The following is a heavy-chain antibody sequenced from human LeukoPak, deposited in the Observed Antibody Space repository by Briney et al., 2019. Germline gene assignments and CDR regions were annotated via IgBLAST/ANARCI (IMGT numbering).Heavy chain of an antibody. CDR3: ARWREVLGAFDI. D-gene: IGHD2-15*01. CDR2: IYYSGST. J-gene: IGHJ3*02. Sequence: ETLSLTCTVSGGSISSGGYYWSWIRQPPGKGLEWIGYIYYSGSTNYNPSLKSRVTISVDTSKNQFSLKLSSVTAADTAVYYCARWREVLGAFDIWGQGTMVTVSS. V-gene: IGHV4-61*08. CDR1: GGSISSGGYY.